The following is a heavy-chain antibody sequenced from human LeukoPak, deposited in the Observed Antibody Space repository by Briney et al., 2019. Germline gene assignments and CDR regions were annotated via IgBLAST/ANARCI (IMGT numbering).Heavy chain of an antibody. CDR2: ISGSATTI. CDR3: ARGNDILRGYYTPNGFDI. J-gene: IGHJ3*02. CDR1: GFTFSDYY. Sequence: GGSLRLSCAASGFTFSDYYMTWIRQAPGKGLEWVSYISGSATTIYYTDSVRGRFTISRDNAKNSLYLQMNSLRAGDTAVYYCARGNDILRGYYTPNGFDIWGQGTMVTVSP. V-gene: IGHV3-11*01. D-gene: IGHD3-9*01.